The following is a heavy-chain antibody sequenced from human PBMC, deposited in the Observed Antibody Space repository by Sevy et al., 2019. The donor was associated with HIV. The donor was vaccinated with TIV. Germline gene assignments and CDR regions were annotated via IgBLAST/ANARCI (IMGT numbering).Heavy chain of an antibody. J-gene: IGHJ4*02. D-gene: IGHD4-17*01. Sequence: GGSLRLSCAASGFIVSDNFMSWVRQAPGKGLEWVSVIYIGGTPYYADSVKGRFTISRDNSKNTVYLQMNSLRAEDTAVYYCARGKHISDYYGSFDYWGQGTLVTVSS. CDR2: IYIGGTP. V-gene: IGHV3-53*01. CDR3: ARGKHISDYYGSFDY. CDR1: GFIVSDNF.